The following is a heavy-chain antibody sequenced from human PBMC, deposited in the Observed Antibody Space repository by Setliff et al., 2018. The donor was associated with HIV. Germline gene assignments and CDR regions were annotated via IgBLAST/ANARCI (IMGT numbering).Heavy chain of an antibody. CDR1: GYYFNIDY. CDR2: VSPFDDGT. J-gene: IGHJ3*02. Sequence: GASVKVSCKTFGYYFNIDYMHWVRQAPGQGLEWMAMVSPFDDGTNYAQKFQGRVTINTDESTSTAYMEVTSLTSEDTAVYYCMRASGFGELLHGFDIWGQGTMVTVSS. V-gene: IGHV1-46*02. CDR3: MRASGFGELLHGFDI. D-gene: IGHD3-10*01.